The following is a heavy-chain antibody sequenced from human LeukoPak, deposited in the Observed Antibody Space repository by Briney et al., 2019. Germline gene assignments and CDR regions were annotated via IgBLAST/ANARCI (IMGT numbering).Heavy chain of an antibody. CDR1: GFIFDDYA. Sequence: GRSLRLSCAASGFIFDDYAMHWVRQGPGKGLEWVSGINWSGRSIGYADSVKGRFTISRDNTKNSLYLQMNSLRAEDTALYYCAKERALGELNDAFDIWGLGTMVTVSS. J-gene: IGHJ3*02. V-gene: IGHV3-9*01. D-gene: IGHD3-10*01. CDR3: AKERALGELNDAFDI. CDR2: INWSGRSI.